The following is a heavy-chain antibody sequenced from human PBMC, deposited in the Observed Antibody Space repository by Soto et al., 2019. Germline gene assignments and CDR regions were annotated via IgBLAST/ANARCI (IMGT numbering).Heavy chain of an antibody. Sequence: EGQLLESGGGLVQPGGSLRLSCAASGFTSSSYAMAWVRQAPGKGLEWVSAISDSGATTYYADSVKGRFTISRDNSKNTLSLQMSSLRAEDTAVYYCAKDSFSARIVAQRFDPWGQGTLVNVSS. D-gene: IGHD2-15*01. CDR2: ISDSGATT. J-gene: IGHJ5*02. V-gene: IGHV3-23*01. CDR3: AKDSFSARIVAQRFDP. CDR1: GFTSSSYA.